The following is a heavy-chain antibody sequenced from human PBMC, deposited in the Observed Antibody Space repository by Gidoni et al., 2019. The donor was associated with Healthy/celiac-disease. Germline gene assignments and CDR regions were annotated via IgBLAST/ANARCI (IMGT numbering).Heavy chain of an antibody. CDR2: TYYRSKWYN. CDR1: GDSVSSNSSA. D-gene: IGHD3-10*01. CDR3: ARGRITMVRGVINYYYYGMDV. V-gene: IGHV6-1*01. Sequence: QVQLQQSGPGLVKPSQTLSLTCAISGDSVSSNSSAGNWIRQSPSRGLEWLGRTYYRSKWYNDYAVSVKSRITINPDTSKNQFSLQLNSVTPEDTAVYYCARGRITMVRGVINYYYYGMDVWGQGTTVTVSS. J-gene: IGHJ6*02.